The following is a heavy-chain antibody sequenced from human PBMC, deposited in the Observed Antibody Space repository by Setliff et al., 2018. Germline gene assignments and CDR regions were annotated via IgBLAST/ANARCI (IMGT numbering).Heavy chain of an antibody. Sequence: SETLSLTCTVSGGSMGSYYWTWIRQSAGKGLEWIGRVYTTGSTAFNPSLNSRVTMSLDKSKNQFSLKLYSVTAADTAVYFCARVRITPYCMDVWGKGTTVTVSS. V-gene: IGHV4-4*07. CDR2: VYTTGST. CDR1: GGSMGSYY. CDR3: ARVRITPYCMDV. D-gene: IGHD3-10*01. J-gene: IGHJ6*03.